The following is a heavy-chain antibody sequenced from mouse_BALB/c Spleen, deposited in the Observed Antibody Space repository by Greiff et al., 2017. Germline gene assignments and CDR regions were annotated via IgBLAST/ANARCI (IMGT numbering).Heavy chain of an antibody. CDR3: ARDETTATSYAMDY. V-gene: IGHV7-3*02. Sequence: EVQLQQSGGGLVQPGGSLRLSCATSGFTFTDYYMSWVRQPPGKALEWMGIIRTEANDYTTEYSASVKARFTISRDTSQSILYLQINTLRAEDSATYDGARDETTATSYAMDYWGQGTSVTVSS. CDR2: IRTEANDYTT. J-gene: IGHJ4*01. D-gene: IGHD1-2*01. CDR1: GFTFTDYY.